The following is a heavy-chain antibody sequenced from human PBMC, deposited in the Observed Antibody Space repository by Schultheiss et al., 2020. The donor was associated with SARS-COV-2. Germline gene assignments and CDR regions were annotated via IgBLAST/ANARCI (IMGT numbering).Heavy chain of an antibody. V-gene: IGHV4-39*01. J-gene: IGHJ4*02. D-gene: IGHD6-19*01. CDR1: GGSVSSGAYY. CDR3: ARQPVIAVAGTGGIFDY. CDR2: IYSGGST. Sequence: SETLSLTCSVSGGSVSSGAYYWGWIRQPPGKGLEWIASIYSGGSTHYNPSLKSRVTISVETSKNQFSLKLNSVTAADTAVYYCARQPVIAVAGTGGIFDYWGQGTLVTVSS.